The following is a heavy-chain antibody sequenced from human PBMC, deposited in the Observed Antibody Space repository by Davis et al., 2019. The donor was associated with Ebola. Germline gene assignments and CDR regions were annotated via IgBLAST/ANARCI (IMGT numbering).Heavy chain of an antibody. CDR3: TRGEMAKAF. Sequence: PGGSLRLSCAASGFTFNKFWMSWVRQAPGKGLEWVANIKEDGSEKYYVDSVKGRFTISRDNAKNSLSLQMNSLRVEDTAVYYCTRGEMAKAFWGQGTLVTVSS. V-gene: IGHV3-7*03. CDR2: IKEDGSEK. J-gene: IGHJ4*02. CDR1: GFTFNKFW. D-gene: IGHD5-24*01.